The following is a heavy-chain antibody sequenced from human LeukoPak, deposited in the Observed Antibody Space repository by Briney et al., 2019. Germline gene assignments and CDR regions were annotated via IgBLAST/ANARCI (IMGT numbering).Heavy chain of an antibody. CDR1: GFTFSTYW. V-gene: IGHV3-7*05. Sequence: GGSLRLSCAASGFTFSTYWMSWVRQAPGKGLEWVANIKEDGSEKYYVDSVKGRFTISRDNAKNSLYLLMNSLRAEDTAVYYCARREATGCLSFGYWGQGTLVTVSS. D-gene: IGHD6-19*01. CDR3: ARREATGCLSFGY. CDR2: IKEDGSEK. J-gene: IGHJ4*02.